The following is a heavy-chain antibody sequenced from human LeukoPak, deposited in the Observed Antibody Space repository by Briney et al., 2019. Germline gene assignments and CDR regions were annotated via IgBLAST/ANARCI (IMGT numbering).Heavy chain of an antibody. V-gene: IGHV4-34*01. J-gene: IGHJ3*02. CDR1: GGSFSGFY. D-gene: IGHD2-2*01. CDR3: ARRGCSSTSCYQWDAFDI. Sequence: SETLSLTCAVYGGSFSGFYWSWIRQPPGEGLEWIGEINHSGSTNYNPSLKSRVTISVDTSKNQFSLKLSSVAAADTAVYYCARRGCSSTSCYQWDAFDIWGQGTMVTASS. CDR2: INHSGST.